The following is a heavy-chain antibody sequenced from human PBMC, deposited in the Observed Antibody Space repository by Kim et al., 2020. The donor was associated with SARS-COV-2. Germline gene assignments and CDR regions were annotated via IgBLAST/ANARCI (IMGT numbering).Heavy chain of an antibody. D-gene: IGHD6-13*01. CDR2: INHSGST. CDR3: ARADIIAAAGTRYYYGMDV. J-gene: IGHJ6*02. CDR1: GGSFSGYY. V-gene: IGHV4-34*01. Sequence: SETLSLTCAVYGGSFSGYYWSWIRQPPGKGLEWIGEINHSGSTNYNPSPKSRVTISVDTSKNQFSLKLSSVTAADTAVYYCARADIIAAAGTRYYYGMDVWGQGTTVTVSS.